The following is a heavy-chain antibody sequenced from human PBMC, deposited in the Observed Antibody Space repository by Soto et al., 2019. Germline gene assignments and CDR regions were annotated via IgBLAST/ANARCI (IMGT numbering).Heavy chain of an antibody. CDR2: ISAYNGNT. CDR3: AGDWGYQLLLYNWFEP. V-gene: IGHV1-18*01. J-gene: IGHJ5*02. D-gene: IGHD2-2*01. Sequence: ASVKVSCKASGYTFTSYGISWVRQAPGQGLEWMGWISAYNGNTNYAQKLQGRVTRTTDTSTSTAYMELRSRISEDTAVYYCAGDWGYQLLLYNWFEPWGQGAMVTVSS. CDR1: GYTFTSYG.